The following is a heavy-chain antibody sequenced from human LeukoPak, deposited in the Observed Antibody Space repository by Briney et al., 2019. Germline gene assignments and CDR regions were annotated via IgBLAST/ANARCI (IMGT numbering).Heavy chain of an antibody. V-gene: IGHV4-39*01. CDR3: ARHPYYYDSTPVDY. J-gene: IGHJ4*02. CDR1: GRSISSSSNY. CDR2: IYYSGSI. D-gene: IGHD3-22*01. Sequence: PAETLSLTCTVSGRSISSSSNYWGWLRQPPGKGLEWIGSIYYSGSIYYNSSLKSRVTISVDTSKNQFSLQLSSVTAADTAVYYCARHPYYYDSTPVDYWGQGTLVTVSS.